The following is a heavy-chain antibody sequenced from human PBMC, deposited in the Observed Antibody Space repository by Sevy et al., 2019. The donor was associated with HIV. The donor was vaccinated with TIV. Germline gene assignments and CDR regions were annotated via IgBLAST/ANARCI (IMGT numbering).Heavy chain of an antibody. Sequence: GRSLRLSCAASGFTFSTYWMSWVRQAPGKGLERVANIKQDGSEKYYVDSVKGRFTISRDNAKSSLYLQMNSLRAEDTAVYYCARVSIAVAGTEYFDYWGQGTLVTVSS. CDR3: ARVSIAVAGTEYFDY. D-gene: IGHD6-19*01. V-gene: IGHV3-7*01. CDR1: GFTFSTYW. J-gene: IGHJ4*02. CDR2: IKQDGSEK.